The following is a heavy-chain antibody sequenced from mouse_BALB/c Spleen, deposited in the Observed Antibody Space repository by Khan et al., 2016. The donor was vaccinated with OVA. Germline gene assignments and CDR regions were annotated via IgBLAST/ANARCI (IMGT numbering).Heavy chain of an antibody. J-gene: IGHJ4*01. CDR3: GRQPYYHYNGMDY. CDR2: IWSDGST. CDR1: GFSLTNYG. V-gene: IGHV2-6-1*01. Sequence: QVQLKQSGPGLVAPSQSLSITCTISGFSLTNYGIHWVRQPPGKGLEWLVVIWSDGSTTYNSALKSRLTISKDNSKSQVFLKMNSPQTDDTAMYFCGRQPYYHYNGMDYWGQGTSVTVSS. D-gene: IGHD2-10*01.